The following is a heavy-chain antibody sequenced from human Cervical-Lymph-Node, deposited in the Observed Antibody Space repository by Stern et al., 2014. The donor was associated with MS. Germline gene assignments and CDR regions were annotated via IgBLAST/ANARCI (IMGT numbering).Heavy chain of an antibody. V-gene: IGHV1-69*04. CDR1: GGTFSNYA. CDR3: AKESYYYHSGGSVSYYYYYGMDV. CDR2: IVPIFGIT. Sequence: QVQLVQSGAEVKKPGSSVKVSCKASGGTFSNYAISWVRQAPGEGLEWMGRIVPIFGITNYEQKFQDRVTITADKSTSTAYMDLSSLRSEDTALYFCAKESYYYHSGGSVSYYYYYGMDVWGQGTTVTVYS. D-gene: IGHD3-22*01. J-gene: IGHJ6*02.